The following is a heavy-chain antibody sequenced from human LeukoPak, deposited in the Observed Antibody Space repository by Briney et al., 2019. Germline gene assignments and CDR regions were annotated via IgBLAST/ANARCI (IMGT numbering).Heavy chain of an antibody. CDR3: AREGYDSSGRPAGMDV. CDR1: GFTFSSYA. Sequence: PGRSLRLSCAASGFTFSSYAMHWVRQAPGKGLEWVSSISSSSSYIYYADSVKGRFTISRDNAKNSLYLQMNSLRAEDTAVYYCAREGYDSSGRPAGMDVWGQGTTVTVSS. D-gene: IGHD3-22*01. V-gene: IGHV3-21*01. CDR2: ISSSSSYI. J-gene: IGHJ6*02.